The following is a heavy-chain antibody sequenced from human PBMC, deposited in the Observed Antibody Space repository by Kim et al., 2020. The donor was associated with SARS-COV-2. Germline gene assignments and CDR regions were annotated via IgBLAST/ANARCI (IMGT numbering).Heavy chain of an antibody. CDR1: GGSISSNSYS. Sequence: SETLSLTCTVSGGSISSNSYSWGWIRQPPDKGLDWIGSIYHSGSTYYNPSLKGRVTISVDTSKNQFSLKLRSVTAADTAVYYCARPSQVGVITGYDYWGQGTLVTVSS. D-gene: IGHD3-22*01. J-gene: IGHJ4*02. V-gene: IGHV4-39*01. CDR2: IYHSGST. CDR3: ARPSQVGVITGYDY.